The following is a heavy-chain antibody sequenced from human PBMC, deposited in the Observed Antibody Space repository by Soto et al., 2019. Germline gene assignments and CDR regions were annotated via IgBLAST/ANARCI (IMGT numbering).Heavy chain of an antibody. Sequence: GGSLRLSCTASGFTFGDYAMSWFRQAPGKGLEWVGFIRSKAYGGTTEYAASVKGRFTISRDDSKSIAYLQMNSLKTEDTAVYYCRGWDNWNDNGGSHDYWGQGTLVTVSS. J-gene: IGHJ4*02. V-gene: IGHV3-49*03. CDR3: RGWDNWNDNGGSHDY. CDR2: IRSKAYGGTT. D-gene: IGHD1-1*01. CDR1: GFTFGDYA.